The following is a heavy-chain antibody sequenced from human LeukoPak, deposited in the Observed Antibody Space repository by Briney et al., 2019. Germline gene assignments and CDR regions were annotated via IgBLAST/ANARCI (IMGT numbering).Heavy chain of an antibody. J-gene: IGHJ6*03. CDR2: IYYSGTT. CDR3: ARQVSDYYYHYMDV. CDR1: GGSIISSTYY. V-gene: IGHV4-39*01. Sequence: PSETLSLTCTVSGGSIISSTYYWGWARQSPGKGLEWIGNIYYSGTTYYNPSLKSRVTISEDTSRNRFSLMLSSVTAAGTAIYYCARQVSDYYYHYMDVWGEGTTVIVSS.